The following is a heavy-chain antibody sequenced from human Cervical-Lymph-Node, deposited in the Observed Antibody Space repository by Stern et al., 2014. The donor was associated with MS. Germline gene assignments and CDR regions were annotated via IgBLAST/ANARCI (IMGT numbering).Heavy chain of an antibody. CDR1: GGSISSGGYS. V-gene: IGHV4-30-2*01. Sequence: VQLVESGSGLVKPSQTLSLTCAVSGGSISSGGYSWSWIRQPPGKGLEWTGYIYNSGSTYYNPSLKSRVTISVDSSKNQFSLKLSSVTAADTAVYYCARSSTVTPNAFDIWGQGTMVTVSS. CDR3: ARSSTVTPNAFDI. CDR2: IYNSGST. J-gene: IGHJ3*02. D-gene: IGHD4-17*01.